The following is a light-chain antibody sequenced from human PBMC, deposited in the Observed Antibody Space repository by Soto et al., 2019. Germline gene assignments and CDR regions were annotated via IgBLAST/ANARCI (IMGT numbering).Light chain of an antibody. J-gene: IGLJ3*02. CDR2: NTN. CDR3: VLYMGSGIWV. Sequence: QAVVTQEPSFSVSPGGTVTLTCGLNSGSVSAAYYPTWYQQTPGQAPRTLIYNTNTRSSGVPDRFFGSILGNKAALTITGAQADDESDYYCVLYMGSGIWVFGGGTKLTVL. V-gene: IGLV8-61*01. CDR1: SGSVSAAYY.